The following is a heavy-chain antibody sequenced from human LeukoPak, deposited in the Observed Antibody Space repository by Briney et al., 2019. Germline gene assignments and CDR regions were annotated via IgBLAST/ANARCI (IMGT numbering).Heavy chain of an antibody. V-gene: IGHV3-48*03. J-gene: IGHJ4*02. Sequence: GGSLRLSCAASGFTFSSYEMNWVRQAPGKGLEWVSYITGSGSAIYYADSVKGRFTISRDNAKNSLYLQMNSLRVEDTAVYYCARDRGVYGGNSYRSDYWGQGTLVTVSS. CDR3: ARDRGVYGGNSYRSDY. D-gene: IGHD4-23*01. CDR1: GFTFSSYE. CDR2: ITGSGSAI.